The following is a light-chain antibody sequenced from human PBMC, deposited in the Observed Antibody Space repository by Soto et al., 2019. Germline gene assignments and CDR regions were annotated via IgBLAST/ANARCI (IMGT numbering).Light chain of an antibody. J-gene: IGKJ3*01. Sequence: DIQMTQSPSSLSASVGDRVTITCRASQTISTYLNWYQQKPGKAPKLLIYAASRLESGVPSRFRGSGSGTDFTLTIGSLQPEDFASYFCQQTYDSPFTFGPGTKVDV. CDR3: QQTYDSPFT. V-gene: IGKV1-39*01. CDR2: AAS. CDR1: QTISTY.